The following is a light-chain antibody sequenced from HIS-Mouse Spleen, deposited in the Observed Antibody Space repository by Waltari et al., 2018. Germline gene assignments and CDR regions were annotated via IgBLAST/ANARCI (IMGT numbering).Light chain of an antibody. CDR3: SSYAGSNNWV. V-gene: IGLV2-8*01. CDR1: SSDVGGYYY. J-gene: IGLJ3*02. CDR2: GVS. Sequence: QSALTQPPSASGSPGQSVTISCTGTSSDVGGYYYVSWYQQNPGKAPKLMIYGVSQRASGVHDRFSGSKSGNTASLTVSGLQAEDEADYYCSSYAGSNNWVFGGGTKLTVL.